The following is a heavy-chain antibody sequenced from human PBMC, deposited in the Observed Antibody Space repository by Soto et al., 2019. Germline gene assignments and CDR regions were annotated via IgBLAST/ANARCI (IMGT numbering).Heavy chain of an antibody. Sequence: GGSLRLSCAASGFTFSSYSMNWVRQAPGKGLEWVSYISSSSSTIYYADSVKGRFTISRDNAKNSLYLQMNSLRDEDTAVYYCAREQWLVAAYYYYGMDVWGQGTTVTVSS. CDR1: GFTFSSYS. CDR2: ISSSSSTI. V-gene: IGHV3-48*02. J-gene: IGHJ6*02. D-gene: IGHD6-19*01. CDR3: AREQWLVAAYYYYGMDV.